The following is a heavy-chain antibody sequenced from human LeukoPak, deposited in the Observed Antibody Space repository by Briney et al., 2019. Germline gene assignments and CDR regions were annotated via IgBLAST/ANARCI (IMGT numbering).Heavy chain of an antibody. CDR3: ARENSGSFDY. CDR2: VSHTSTYI. D-gene: IGHD3-22*01. V-gene: IGHV3-21*01. J-gene: IGHJ4*02. Sequence: GGSLRQSFAGSGFTFITYSMDWVRQAPGKGLEWVSSVSHTSTYIYYADSLKGRFAISRANAKNSLYLQMNSLRAEDTAVYYCARENSGSFDYWGQGTLVAVSS. CDR1: GFTFITYS.